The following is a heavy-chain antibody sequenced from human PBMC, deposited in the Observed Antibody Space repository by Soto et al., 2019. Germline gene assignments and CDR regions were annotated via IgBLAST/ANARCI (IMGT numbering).Heavy chain of an antibody. CDR3: TTALVAAVAHFDY. V-gene: IGHV3-15*01. J-gene: IGHJ4*02. Sequence: GGSLRLSCAASGFTFSNAWMSWVRQAPGKGLEWVGRIKSKTDGGTTDYAAPVKGRFTISRDDSKNTLYLQMNSLKTEDTAVYYGTTALVAAVAHFDYWGQGTLVTVSS. CDR2: IKSKTDGGTT. CDR1: GFTFSNAW. D-gene: IGHD6-13*01.